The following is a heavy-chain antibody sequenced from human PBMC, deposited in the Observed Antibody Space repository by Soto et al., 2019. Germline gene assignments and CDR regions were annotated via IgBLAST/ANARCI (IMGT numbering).Heavy chain of an antibody. CDR1: GFTFISYA. J-gene: IGHJ6*02. CDR3: ARTYSSSWYYYYYYGMDV. D-gene: IGHD6-13*01. V-gene: IGHV3-30-3*01. CDR2: ISYDGSNK. Sequence: PGGSLRLSCGASGFTFISYAMHWVRQAPGKGLEWVAVISYDGSNKYYADSVKGRFTISRDNSKNTLYLQMNSLRAEDTAVYYCARTYSSSWYYYYYYGMDVWGQGTTVTVSS.